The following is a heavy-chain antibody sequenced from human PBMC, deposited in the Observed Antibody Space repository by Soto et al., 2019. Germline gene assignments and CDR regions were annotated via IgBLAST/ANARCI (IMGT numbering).Heavy chain of an antibody. CDR2: ISGNGGTT. J-gene: IGHJ3*01. Sequence: EVQLLESGGGLVQPGGSLRLSCTTSGFTYNTYAMSWVRQAPGKGLEWVSVISGNGGTTYYADSVKGRFTISRDNSKRTLYLQMNSLSAGDTAIFFCAKGGGGSGWSDAFDVWGQGTMVTVSS. CDR3: AKGGGGSGWSDAFDV. V-gene: IGHV3-23*01. D-gene: IGHD6-19*01. CDR1: GFTYNTYA.